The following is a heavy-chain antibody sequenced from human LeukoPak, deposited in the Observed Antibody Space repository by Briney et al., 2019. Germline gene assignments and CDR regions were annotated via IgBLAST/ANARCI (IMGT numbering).Heavy chain of an antibody. CDR1: GFTFSSYG. Sequence: GGSLRLSCAASGFTFSSYGMHWVRQAPGKGLEWVAFIRYDGSNKYHADSVKGRFTISRDNSKNTLYLEVISLTAEDTAVYYCAKDDAWLRFGEWSQGTLVTVSS. CDR3: AKDDAWLRFGE. D-gene: IGHD3-10*01. CDR2: IRYDGSNK. J-gene: IGHJ4*02. V-gene: IGHV3-30*02.